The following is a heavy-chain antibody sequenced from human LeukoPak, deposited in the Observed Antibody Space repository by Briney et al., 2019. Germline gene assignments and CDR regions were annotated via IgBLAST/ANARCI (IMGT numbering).Heavy chain of an antibody. CDR3: AKLPHLYYYDSNNKYFDY. D-gene: IGHD3-22*01. CDR2: IWYDGSNK. V-gene: IGHV3-33*06. CDR1: GFNFSNYG. Sequence: GGSLRLSCAASGFNFSNYGMHWVRQAPGKGLEWVTVIWYDGSNKYYTESVKDRFTISRDNSKNTVYLQMNSLRAEDTAVYYCAKLPHLYYYDSNNKYFDYWGQGTLVTVSS. J-gene: IGHJ4*02.